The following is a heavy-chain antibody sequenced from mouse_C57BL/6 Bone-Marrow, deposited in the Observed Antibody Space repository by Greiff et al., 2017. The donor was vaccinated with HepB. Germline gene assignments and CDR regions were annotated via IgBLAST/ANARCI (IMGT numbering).Heavy chain of an antibody. Sequence: VKLKQPGAELVKPGASVKLSCKASGYTFTSYWMHWVKQRPGRGLEWIGRIDPNSGGTKYNEKFKSKATLTVDKPSSTAYMQLSSLTSEDSAVYYCARDYGSSYWYFDVWGTGTTVTVSS. D-gene: IGHD1-1*01. CDR3: ARDYGSSYWYFDV. J-gene: IGHJ1*03. CDR2: IDPNSGGT. CDR1: GYTFTSYW. V-gene: IGHV1-72*01.